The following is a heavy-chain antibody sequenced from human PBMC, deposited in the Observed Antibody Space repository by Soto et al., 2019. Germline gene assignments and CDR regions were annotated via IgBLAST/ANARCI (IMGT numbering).Heavy chain of an antibody. D-gene: IGHD3-16*01. J-gene: IGHJ4*02. V-gene: IGHV3-30*18. Sequence: GGSLRLSCAASGFTFSSYGMHWVRQAPGKGLEWVAVISYDGSNKYYADSVKGRFTISRDNSKNTLYLQMNSLRAEDTAVYYCAKGGMNPHFDYWGQGTLVTVSS. CDR3: AKGGMNPHFDY. CDR1: GFTFSSYG. CDR2: ISYDGSNK.